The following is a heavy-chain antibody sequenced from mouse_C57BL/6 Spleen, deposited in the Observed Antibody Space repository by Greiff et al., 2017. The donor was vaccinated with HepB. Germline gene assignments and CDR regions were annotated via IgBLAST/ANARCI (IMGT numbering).Heavy chain of an antibody. J-gene: IGHJ3*01. Sequence: QVQLQQPGAELVKPGASVKMSCKASGYTFTSYWITWVKQRPGQGLEWIGDIYPGSGSTNYNEKFKSKATLTVDTSSSTAYMQLSSLTSEDSAVYYCARVDYYSNYSSFAYWGQVTLVTVSA. V-gene: IGHV1-55*01. CDR1: GYTFTSYW. D-gene: IGHD2-5*01. CDR3: ARVDYYSNYSSFAY. CDR2: IYPGSGST.